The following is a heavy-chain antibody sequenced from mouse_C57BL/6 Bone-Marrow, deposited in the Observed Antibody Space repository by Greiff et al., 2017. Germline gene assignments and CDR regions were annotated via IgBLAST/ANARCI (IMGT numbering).Heavy chain of an antibody. CDR2: IDPSDSYT. J-gene: IGHJ3*01. Sequence: QVQLQQPGAELVMPGASVKLSCKASGYTFTSYWMHWVKQRPGQGLEWIGEIDPSDSYTNYNQKFKGKSTLTVDKSSSTAYMQLSSLTSEDSAVYYCARKSLGYPWFAYWGQGTLVTVSA. CDR1: GYTFTSYW. V-gene: IGHV1-69*01. D-gene: IGHD2-2*01. CDR3: ARKSLGYPWFAY.